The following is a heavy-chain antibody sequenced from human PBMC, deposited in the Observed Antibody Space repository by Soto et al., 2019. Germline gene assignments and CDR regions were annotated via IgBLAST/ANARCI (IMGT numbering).Heavy chain of an antibody. CDR2: ISYDGSNK. CDR3: AKAADIVVVPAAYDY. Sequence: GGSLRLSCAASGFTFSSYGMHWVRQAPGKGLEWVAVISYDGSNKYYADSVKGRFTISRDNSKNTLYLQMNSLRAEDTAVYYCAKAADIVVVPAAYDYWSQGTLVTVSS. CDR1: GFTFSSYG. V-gene: IGHV3-30*18. J-gene: IGHJ4*02. D-gene: IGHD2-2*01.